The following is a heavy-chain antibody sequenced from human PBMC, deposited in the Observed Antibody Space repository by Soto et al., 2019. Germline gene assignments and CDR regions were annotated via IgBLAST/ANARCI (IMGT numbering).Heavy chain of an antibody. CDR2: IWYDGSNK. J-gene: IGHJ3*02. V-gene: IGHV3-33*01. D-gene: IGHD5-12*01. CDR1: GFTFSSYG. Sequence: GGSLRLSCAASGFTFSSYGMHWVRQAPGKGLEWVAVIWYDGSNKYYADSVKGRFTISRDNSKNTLYLQMNSLRAEDTAVYYCAGEGIVATIAVAGDAFDIWGQGTMVTVSS. CDR3: AGEGIVATIAVAGDAFDI.